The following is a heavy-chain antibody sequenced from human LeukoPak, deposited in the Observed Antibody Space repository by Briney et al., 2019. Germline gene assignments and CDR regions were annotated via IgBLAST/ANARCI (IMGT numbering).Heavy chain of an antibody. V-gene: IGHV3-21*01. CDR2: ISSSSSYI. CDR3: ASGGPNYYDSSAYYYYFDY. Sequence: GGSLRLSCAASGFTFSSYSMNWVRQAPGKGLEWFSSISSSSSYIYYADAVKGRFTLSRDNAKNSLYLKMNSLSAEDTAVYHCASGGPNYYDSSAYYYYFDYWDQGTLVTVSS. J-gene: IGHJ4*02. CDR1: GFTFSSYS. D-gene: IGHD3-22*01.